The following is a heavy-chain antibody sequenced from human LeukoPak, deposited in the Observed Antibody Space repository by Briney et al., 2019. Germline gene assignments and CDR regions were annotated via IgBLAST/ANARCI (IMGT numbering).Heavy chain of an antibody. J-gene: IGHJ4*02. CDR3: ARDNRSAGRWRIQYYFDY. Sequence: SVKVSCKASGGTFSSYAISWVRQAPGQGLEWMGGIIPIFGTANYAQKFQGRVTITADKSTSTAYMELSSLRSEDTAVYYCARDNRSAGRWRIQYYFDYWGQGTLVTVSS. CDR1: GGTFSSYA. V-gene: IGHV1-69*06. CDR2: IIPIFGTA. D-gene: IGHD4-23*01.